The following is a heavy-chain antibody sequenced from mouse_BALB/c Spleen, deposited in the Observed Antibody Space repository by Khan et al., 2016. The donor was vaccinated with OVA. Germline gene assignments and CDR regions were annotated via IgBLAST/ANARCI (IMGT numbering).Heavy chain of an antibody. CDR3: ARSPYGNFAY. D-gene: IGHD2-1*01. V-gene: IGHV5-9-3*01. CDR1: GFTFSTYA. CDR2: INSDGDYT. J-gene: IGHJ3*01. Sequence: EVELVESGGGLVKPGGSLRLSCAASGFTFSTYAMSWVRQTPEKRLDWVATINSDGDYTYFPDNVTGRFTISRDNAKNTLYLQMTSLRSEDTAIYYCARSPYGNFAYWGQGTLVTVSA.